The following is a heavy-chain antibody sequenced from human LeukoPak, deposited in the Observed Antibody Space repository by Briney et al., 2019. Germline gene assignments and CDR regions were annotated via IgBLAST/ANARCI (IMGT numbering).Heavy chain of an antibody. CDR2: INRSGST. CDR3: WTPVEHLGFDP. Sequence: SETLSLTCTIYGGSFSGYYWSWIRQPPGKGLEWIGEINRSGSTNYNPSLKSRVTTSVNTSANQFSLRLTYLTPADTAVDCYWTPVEHLGFDPWGQGTLVTVPA. J-gene: IGHJ5*02. V-gene: IGHV4-34*01. CDR1: GGSFSGYY. D-gene: IGHD1/OR15-1a*01.